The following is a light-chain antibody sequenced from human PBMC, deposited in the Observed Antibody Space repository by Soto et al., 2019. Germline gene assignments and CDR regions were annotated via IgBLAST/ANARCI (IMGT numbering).Light chain of an antibody. V-gene: IGKV1-5*01. J-gene: IGKJ1*01. CDR1: QTISTW. CDR2: DAS. Sequence: DIQVTQSPPTLSASLGDRVTITCRASQTISTWMAWYQQKPGKAPKLLVYDASTLQSGVASRFSGSGSGTEFTLIISGLQPDDSATYYCQQYTNTNNPWMLGQGTKVDIK. CDR3: QQYTNTNNPWM.